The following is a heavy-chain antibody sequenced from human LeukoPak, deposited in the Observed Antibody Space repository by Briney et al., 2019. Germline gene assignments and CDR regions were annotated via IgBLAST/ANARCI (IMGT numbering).Heavy chain of an antibody. Sequence: GSLRLSCAASGFTFSSYAMHWVRQAPGKGLEWIGEINHSGSTSYNPSLKSRVTMSVDTSKNQISLKLSSVTAADTAVYYCAREGGSSSVGWFDPWGQGTLVTVSS. CDR1: GFTFSSYA. J-gene: IGHJ5*02. V-gene: IGHV4-34*01. CDR2: INHSGST. D-gene: IGHD6-13*01. CDR3: AREGGSSSVGWFDP.